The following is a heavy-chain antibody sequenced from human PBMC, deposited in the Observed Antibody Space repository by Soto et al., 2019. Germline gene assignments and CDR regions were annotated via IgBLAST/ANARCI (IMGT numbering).Heavy chain of an antibody. J-gene: IGHJ4*02. CDR3: AHRKVTTVFGY. CDR1: GFSLTTSGVG. Sequence: QITLKESGPTLVKPTQTLTLTCTFSGFSLTTSGVGVGWIRQPPGKALEWLALVYWDDDKRYSPSLKSRLTVTTDTFKNQVVLTMTNMDPADKGTYYCAHRKVTTVFGYWGQGTLVSVSS. V-gene: IGHV2-5*02. D-gene: IGHD4-4*01. CDR2: VYWDDDK.